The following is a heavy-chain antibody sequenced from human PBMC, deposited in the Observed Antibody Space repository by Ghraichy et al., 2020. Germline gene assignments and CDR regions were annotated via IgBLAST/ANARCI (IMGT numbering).Heavy chain of an antibody. Sequence: SETLSLTCAVYGGSFSGYYWSWIRQPPGKGLEWIGEINHSGSTNYNPSLKSRVTISVDTSKNQFSLKLSSVTAADTAVYYCARRVVVAATRRYFDLWGRGTLVTVSS. V-gene: IGHV4-34*01. CDR3: ARRVVVAATRRYFDL. CDR2: INHSGST. D-gene: IGHD2-15*01. CDR1: GGSFSGYY. J-gene: IGHJ2*01.